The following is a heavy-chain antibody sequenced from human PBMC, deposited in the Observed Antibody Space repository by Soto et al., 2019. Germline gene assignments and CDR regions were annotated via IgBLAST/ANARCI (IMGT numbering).Heavy chain of an antibody. J-gene: IGHJ4*02. CDR1: GFTFSSYA. V-gene: IGHV3-23*01. Sequence: GGSLRLSCAASGFTFSSYAMSWVRQAPGKGLEWVSAISGSGGSTYYADSVKGRFTISRDNSKNTLYLQMNSLRAEDTAVYYCAKDRRRRGSGSYYSVWFDYWGQGTLVTVSS. CDR2: ISGSGGST. CDR3: AKDRRRRGSGSYYSVWFDY. D-gene: IGHD3-10*01.